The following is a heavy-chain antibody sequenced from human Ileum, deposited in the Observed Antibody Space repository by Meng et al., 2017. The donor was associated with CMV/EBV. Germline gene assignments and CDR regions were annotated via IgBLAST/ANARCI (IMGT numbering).Heavy chain of an antibody. CDR2: IYYSGSI. V-gene: IGHV4-61*01. Sequence: SETLSLTCTVSGGSVSSGSYYWSWIRQPPGKGLEWIGYIYYSGSINYNPSLKSRVTISVDSSKNQFSLKLSSVTAADTAVYYCARVRYSSGDVYDYWGQGTLVTVSS. CDR3: ARVRYSSGDVYDY. D-gene: IGHD6-19*01. CDR1: GGSVSSGSYY. J-gene: IGHJ4*02.